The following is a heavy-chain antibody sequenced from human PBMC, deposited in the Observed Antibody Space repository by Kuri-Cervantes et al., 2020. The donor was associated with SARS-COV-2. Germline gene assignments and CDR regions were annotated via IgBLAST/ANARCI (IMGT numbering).Heavy chain of an antibody. Sequence: SETLSLTCTISGDSVSTSGFYWGWIRQPPGEGLEWIGTIFHTGSTNYNPSLKSRVTISVDTSKNQFSLKLSSVTAADTAVYYCARGVGSTPAAKPVGYFDYWGQGTLVTVSS. D-gene: IGHD2-2*02. J-gene: IGHJ4*02. CDR2: IFHTGST. V-gene: IGHV4-39*07. CDR3: ARGVGSTPAAKPVGYFDY. CDR1: GDSVSTSGFY.